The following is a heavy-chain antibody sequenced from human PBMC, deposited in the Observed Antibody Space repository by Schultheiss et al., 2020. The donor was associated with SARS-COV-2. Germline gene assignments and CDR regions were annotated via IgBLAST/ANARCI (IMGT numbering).Heavy chain of an antibody. CDR3: ARLSYGRLPNYYYYGMDV. CDR1: GFNVSSNY. Sequence: GSLRLSCAASGFNVSSNYMSWVRQAPEKGLQWIGEINHSGSANYNPSLQSRVTISVDTSKNQFSLKLSSVTAADTAVYYCARLSYGRLPNYYYYGMDVWGQGTTVTVSS. D-gene: IGHD3-10*01. J-gene: IGHJ6*02. CDR2: INHSGSA. V-gene: IGHV4-4*02.